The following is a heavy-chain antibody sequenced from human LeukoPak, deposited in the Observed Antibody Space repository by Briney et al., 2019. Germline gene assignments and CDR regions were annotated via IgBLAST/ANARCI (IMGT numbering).Heavy chain of an antibody. J-gene: IGHJ4*02. CDR1: GFTFSSYA. CDR2: ISGSGGST. Sequence: SGGSLSLSCAASGFTFSSYAMSWVRQAPGKGLEWVSAISGSGGSTYYADSVKGRFTISRDNSKNTLYLQMNSLRAEDTAVYYCTRDGGYSYVHFDYWGQGTLVTVSS. CDR3: TRDGGYSYVHFDY. D-gene: IGHD5-18*01. V-gene: IGHV3-23*01.